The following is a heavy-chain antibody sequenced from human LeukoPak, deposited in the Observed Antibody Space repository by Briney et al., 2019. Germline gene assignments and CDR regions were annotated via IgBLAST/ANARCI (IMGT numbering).Heavy chain of an antibody. CDR1: GYTFTSYG. CDR3: ARDPSNGSGWRTFFDY. CDR2: ISTYNGYT. D-gene: IGHD6-19*01. Sequence: ASVKVSCKASGYTFTSYGISWVRQAPGQGLEWVGWISTYNGYTNYAQKLQGRVTMTTDTSTSTAYMELRSLRSDDTAVYYCARDPSNGSGWRTFFDYWGQGTLVTVSS. J-gene: IGHJ4*02. V-gene: IGHV1-18*01.